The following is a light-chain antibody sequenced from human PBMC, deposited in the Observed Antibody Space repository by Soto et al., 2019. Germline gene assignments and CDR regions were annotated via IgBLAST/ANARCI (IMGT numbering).Light chain of an antibody. CDR1: QNVDKW. V-gene: IGKV1-5*03. J-gene: IGKJ2*01. CDR2: EAS. CDR3: LQYKSYSDMYT. Sequence: DIQMTQSPSTLSASVGDRVTITCRASQNVDKWLAWHQQKPGKAPKLLIYEASKLDSGVPSRFSGSRSGTEFTLTISCLQPDDFATYYCLQYKSYSDMYTFGQGTTVEI.